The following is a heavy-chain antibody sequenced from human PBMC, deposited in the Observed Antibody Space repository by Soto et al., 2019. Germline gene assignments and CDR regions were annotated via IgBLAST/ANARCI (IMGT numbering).Heavy chain of an antibody. D-gene: IGHD2-2*01. CDR2: IYYSGNT. CDR1: GGSTSSGDYY. J-gene: IGHJ4*02. Sequence: LSLTCTVSGGSTSSGDYYWSWIRQPPGKGLEWIGYIYYSGNTYYNPSLKSRVTISLDTSKNQFSLNLTSVTAADTAVYYCARAQLVGYYFDYWGQGTLVTVSS. CDR3: ARAQLVGYYFDY. V-gene: IGHV4-30-4*01.